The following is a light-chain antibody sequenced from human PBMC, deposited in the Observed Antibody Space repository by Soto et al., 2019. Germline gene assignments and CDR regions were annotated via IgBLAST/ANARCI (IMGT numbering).Light chain of an antibody. Sequence: QSALTQPPSASGSPGQSVTISCTGAGTDVGQYNYVSWYQQHPGKAPKLMIYEVIKRPSGISDRFSGSKSGNTASLTISGLQAEDEADYYCSAYTHSNTVIFGGGTKVTVL. CDR2: EVI. V-gene: IGLV2-8*01. CDR1: GTDVGQYNY. J-gene: IGLJ2*01. CDR3: SAYTHSNTVI.